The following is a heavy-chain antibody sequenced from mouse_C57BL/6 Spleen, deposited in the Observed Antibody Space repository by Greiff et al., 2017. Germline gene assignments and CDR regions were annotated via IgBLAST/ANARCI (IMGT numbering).Heavy chain of an antibody. D-gene: IGHD1-1*01. Sequence: DVKLVESGGGLVPPGGSLKLSCAASGFTFSDYYMYWVRQTPEKRLEWVAYISNGGGSTYYPDTVKGRFTISRDNAKNTLYLQMSRLKSEDTAMYYCARQGLYYYGSRGYFDVWGTGTTVTVSS. CDR2: ISNGGGST. J-gene: IGHJ1*03. CDR3: ARQGLYYYGSRGYFDV. CDR1: GFTFSDYY. V-gene: IGHV5-12*01.